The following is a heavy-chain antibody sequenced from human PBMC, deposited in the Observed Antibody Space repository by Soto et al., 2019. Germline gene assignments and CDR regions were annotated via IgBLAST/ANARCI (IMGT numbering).Heavy chain of an antibody. J-gene: IGHJ4*02. V-gene: IGHV4-59*01. CDR2: IYYSGST. D-gene: IGHD3-22*01. CDR1: GGSISSYY. Sequence: SETLSLTCTVSGGSISSYYWSWIRQPPGKGLEWIGYIYYSGSTNYNPSLMSRVTISVDTSKNQFSLKLSSVTAADTAVYYCARGLYYDSSGYYYEGPRSESYYFDYWGQGTLVTVSS. CDR3: ARGLYYDSSGYYYEGPRSESYYFDY.